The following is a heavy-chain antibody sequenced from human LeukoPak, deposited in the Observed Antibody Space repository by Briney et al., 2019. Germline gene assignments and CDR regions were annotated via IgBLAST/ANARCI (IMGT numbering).Heavy chain of an antibody. CDR1: GYTFTSYY. CDR2: INHSGCSK. Sequence: ASVNVSCKASGYTFTSYYMHGVRQARGQGREGMGIINHSGCSKSCAQKFQDRVTMNRGMSTSTLYVGESRLRSEDRPVYYCARGTTVTTGGRGSWFDPWGQGTLVSVSS. V-gene: IGHV1-46*01. D-gene: IGHD4-17*01. CDR3: ARGTTVTTGGRGSWFDP. J-gene: IGHJ5*02.